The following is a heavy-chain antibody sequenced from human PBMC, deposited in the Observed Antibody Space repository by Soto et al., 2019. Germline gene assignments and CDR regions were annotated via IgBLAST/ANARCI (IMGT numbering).Heavy chain of an antibody. CDR1: GGSFSGYY. J-gene: IGHJ4*02. D-gene: IGHD3-9*01. V-gene: IGHV4-34*01. CDR3: ARGEIYYESSTGYYHPFYFDY. CDR2: ITHSGNT. Sequence: QVQLQQWGAGLLKPSETLSLTCGVYGGSFSGYYWTWIRQSPGTGLEWIGEITHSGNTNYNPSLKSRVTISVVTSKDQFSLNLSSVTAADTAVYYCARGEIYYESSTGYYHPFYFDYWGQGTLVTVSS.